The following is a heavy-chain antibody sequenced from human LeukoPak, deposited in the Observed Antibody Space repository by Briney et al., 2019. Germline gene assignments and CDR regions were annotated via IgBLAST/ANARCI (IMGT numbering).Heavy chain of an antibody. CDR3: ARDRWGKTGTD. CDR1: GGSISSHY. Sequence: SVTVSLTCTVCGGSISSHYWSWIRQPPGKGLQAIGYISYSGSTNYNPSLKSRVTISVDTSKKQFSLKLSSVTAADTAVYYCARDRWGKTGTDWGQGNLVTVSS. V-gene: IGHV4-59*11. J-gene: IGHJ4*02. D-gene: IGHD1-1*01. CDR2: ISYSGST.